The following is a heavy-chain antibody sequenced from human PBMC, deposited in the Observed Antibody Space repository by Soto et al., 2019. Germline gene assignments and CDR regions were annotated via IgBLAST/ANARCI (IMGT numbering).Heavy chain of an antibody. CDR2: FKPGNGNI. J-gene: IGHJ4*02. CDR1: GYNFIGHA. Sequence: QVLLVQSGAEVQKPGASVKVSCKASGYNFIGHALHWVRQAPGQGPDWMGWFKPGNGNIRYSQKFQRRVNFARETSANIAYMELSSLTSEDTAVYYCAQETYQAYQAFKTRGTSYFDSWGQGTLVTVSS. D-gene: IGHD2-2*01. V-gene: IGHV1-3*01. CDR3: AQETYQAYQAFKTRGTSYFDS.